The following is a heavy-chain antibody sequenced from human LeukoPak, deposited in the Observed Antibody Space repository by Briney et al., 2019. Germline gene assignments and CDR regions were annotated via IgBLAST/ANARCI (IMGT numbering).Heavy chain of an antibody. D-gene: IGHD6-13*01. CDR1: TFTFSNSW. V-gene: IGHV3-7*01. CDR3: AREKQGSSWYDGKESFDY. CDR2: IAQDGREK. J-gene: IGHJ4*02. Sequence: GGSLRLSCVASTFTFSNSWMSWVRQVPGKGLEWVANIAQDGREKNYVDSVKGRFIISRDNGKNSLYLEMNSLRAEDTAVYYCAREKQGSSWYDGKESFDYWGQETLVTVSS.